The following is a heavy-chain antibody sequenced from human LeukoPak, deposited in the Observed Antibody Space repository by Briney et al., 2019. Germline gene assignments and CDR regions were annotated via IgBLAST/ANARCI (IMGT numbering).Heavy chain of an antibody. CDR2: ISAYNGNT. V-gene: IGHV1-18*01. CDR1: GYTFTSYG. Sequence: ASVKVSCKASGYTFTSYGISWVRQAPGQGLEWMGWISAYNGNTNYAQKLQGRVTMTTDTSTSTAYTELRSLRSDDTAVYYCARGGYCSSTSCYSCDYWGQGTLVTVSS. D-gene: IGHD2-2*01. J-gene: IGHJ4*02. CDR3: ARGGYCSSTSCYSCDY.